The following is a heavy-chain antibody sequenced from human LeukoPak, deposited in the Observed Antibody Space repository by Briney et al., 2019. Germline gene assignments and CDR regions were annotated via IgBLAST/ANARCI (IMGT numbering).Heavy chain of an antibody. Sequence: PGGSLRLSCAASGFTVSSNYMSWVRQAPGKGLEWVSVIYSDGNTYYADSVKGRFTISRHNSKNMLYLQMNSLRTEDTAVYYCARGVQSEPWGQGTLVTVSS. CDR3: ARGVQSEP. V-gene: IGHV3-53*04. CDR1: GFTVSSNY. CDR2: IYSDGNT. J-gene: IGHJ5*02.